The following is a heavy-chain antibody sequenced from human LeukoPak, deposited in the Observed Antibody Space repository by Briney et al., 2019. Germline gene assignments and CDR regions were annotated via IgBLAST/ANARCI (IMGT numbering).Heavy chain of an antibody. Sequence: QTGGSLRLSCAASGFTFSSYSMNWVRQAPGKGLEWVSYVSSSSSTIYYADSVKGRFTISRDNAKNSLYLQMNSLRAEDTAVYYCARDGTGQWLVLPPRYYGMDVWGQGTTVTVSS. J-gene: IGHJ6*02. V-gene: IGHV3-48*01. CDR1: GFTFSSYS. CDR3: ARDGTGQWLVLPPRYYGMDV. CDR2: VSSSSSTI. D-gene: IGHD6-19*01.